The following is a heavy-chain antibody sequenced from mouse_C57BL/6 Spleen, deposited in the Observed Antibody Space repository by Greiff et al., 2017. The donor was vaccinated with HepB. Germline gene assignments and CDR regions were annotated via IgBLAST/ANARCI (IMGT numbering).Heavy chain of an antibody. CDR3: ASELSYWYFDV. Sequence: EVQVVESGPGLVKPSQSLSLTCSVTGYSITSGYYWNWIRQFPGNKLEWMGYISYDGSNNYNPSLKNRISITRDTSKNQFFLKLNSVTTEDTATYYCASELSYWYFDVWGTGTTVTVSS. D-gene: IGHD3-2*02. CDR2: ISYDGSN. CDR1: GYSITSGYY. J-gene: IGHJ1*03. V-gene: IGHV3-6*01.